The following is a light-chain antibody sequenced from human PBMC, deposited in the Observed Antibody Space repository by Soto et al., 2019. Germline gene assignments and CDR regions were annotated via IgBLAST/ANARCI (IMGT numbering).Light chain of an antibody. V-gene: IGLV2-11*01. CDR1: RSDVDGYKY. CDR2: DVS. Sequence: QSALTQPRSVSGSPGQSVAISCTGSRSDVDGYKYVSWYQQFPGKAPKLIIYDVSRRPSGVPDRFSGSKSGNTASLTISGLQAEDEGDYYCCSYGGGRTPLGFGGGTKVTVL. J-gene: IGLJ2*01. CDR3: CSYGGGRTPLG.